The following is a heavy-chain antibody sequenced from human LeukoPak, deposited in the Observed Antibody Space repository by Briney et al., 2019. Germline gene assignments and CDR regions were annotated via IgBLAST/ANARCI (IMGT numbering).Heavy chain of an antibody. CDR2: ISYDGSNE. CDR3: AREAYLYGSGIAFDV. V-gene: IGHV3-30-3*01. Sequence: GGPLTLSCAPSGFTLFSYAMHWVRHARGRGGEWVTLISYDGSNEFYADSVKGRFTISRDNSKNMLYLELDSLRADDTSIYYCAREAYLYGSGIAFDVWGQGTVVTVSS. CDR1: GFTLFSYA. J-gene: IGHJ3*01. D-gene: IGHD3-10*01.